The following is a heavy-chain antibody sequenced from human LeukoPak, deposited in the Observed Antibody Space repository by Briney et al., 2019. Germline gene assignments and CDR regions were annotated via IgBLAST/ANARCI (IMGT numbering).Heavy chain of an antibody. Sequence: GGSLRLSCAASGFTFSNYTINWVRQAPGKGLEWVSSISISSTYIYYADSVKGRFTISRDNAKNSLYLQMNSLRAEDTAVYYCAKAPVTTCRGAYCYPFDYWGQGTLVTVSS. CDR2: ISISSTYI. CDR3: AKAPVTTCRGAYCYPFDY. D-gene: IGHD2-21*01. V-gene: IGHV3-21*01. J-gene: IGHJ4*02. CDR1: GFTFSNYT.